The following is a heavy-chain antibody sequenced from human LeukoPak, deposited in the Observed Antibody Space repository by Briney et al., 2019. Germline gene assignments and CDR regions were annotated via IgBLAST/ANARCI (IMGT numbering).Heavy chain of an antibody. CDR2: IYHSGST. V-gene: IGHV4-38-2*02. J-gene: IGHJ4*02. CDR1: GYSISSGYY. Sequence: SETLSLTCTVSGYSISSGYYWGWIRQPPGKGLEWIGSIYHSGSTYYNPSLKSRVTISVDTSKNQFSLKLSSVTAADTAVYYCARDFDYWGRGTLVTVSS. CDR3: ARDFDY.